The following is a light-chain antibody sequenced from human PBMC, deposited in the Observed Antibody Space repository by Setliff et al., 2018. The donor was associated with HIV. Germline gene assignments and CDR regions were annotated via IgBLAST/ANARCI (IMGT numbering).Light chain of an antibody. CDR3: LSHTSRSTYV. CDR1: SSDVGGYNY. J-gene: IGLJ1*01. CDR2: DVS. V-gene: IGLV2-14*03. Sequence: QSALTQPASVSGSPGQSITISCTGTSSDVGGYNYVSWYQLHPGKAPKLMIFDVSERPSGVSNRFSGSKSGNTASLTISGLQAEDEANHYCLSHTSRSTYVFGTGTKVTVL.